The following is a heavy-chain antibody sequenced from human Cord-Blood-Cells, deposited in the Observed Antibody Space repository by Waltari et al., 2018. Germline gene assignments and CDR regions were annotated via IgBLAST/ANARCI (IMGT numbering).Heavy chain of an antibody. CDR2: IYYSGST. J-gene: IGHJ3*02. CDR3: ARQSSSGYAFDI. CDR1: GGSISSSSYY. Sequence: QLQLQESGPGLVKPSETLSLTCTVAGGSISSSSYYWGWIREPPGKGLEWIGSIYYSGSTYYHPSLKRRVTISVDTSKNQFSLTLSSVTAADTAVYYCARQSSSGYAFDIWGQGTMVTVSS. D-gene: IGHD6-19*01. V-gene: IGHV4-39*01.